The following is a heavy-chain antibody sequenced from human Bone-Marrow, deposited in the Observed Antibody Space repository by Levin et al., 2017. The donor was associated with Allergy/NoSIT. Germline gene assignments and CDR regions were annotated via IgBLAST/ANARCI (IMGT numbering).Heavy chain of an antibody. CDR2: ISSSSSYI. J-gene: IGHJ4*02. D-gene: IGHD6-19*01. CDR3: ARELAVAGTAAFDY. CDR1: GFTVSSYH. V-gene: IGHV3-21*01. Sequence: GGSLRLSCAASGFTVSSYHMSWVRQAPGKGLEWVSSISSSSSYIYYADSVKGRFTISRDSAKNSLYLQMDSLRVEDTAVYYCARELAVAGTAAFDYWGQGTLVTVSS.